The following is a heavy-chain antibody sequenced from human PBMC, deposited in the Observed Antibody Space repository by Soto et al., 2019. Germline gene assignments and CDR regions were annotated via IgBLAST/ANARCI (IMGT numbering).Heavy chain of an antibody. V-gene: IGHV1-18*01. J-gene: IGHJ5*02. CDR2: ISPYNGNT. D-gene: IGHD1-26*01. CDR1: GYTFSNYE. CDR3: AREGPLLLTRRWIDP. Sequence: QVQLVQSGTEVKKPGASVKVSCKASGYTFSNYEISWLRQAPGQGLEWMGWISPYNGNTKEVQRFQGRVTMTTDTATGTAYMELRSPRSDDTAVYYCAREGPLLLTRRWIDPWGQGTLVIVSS.